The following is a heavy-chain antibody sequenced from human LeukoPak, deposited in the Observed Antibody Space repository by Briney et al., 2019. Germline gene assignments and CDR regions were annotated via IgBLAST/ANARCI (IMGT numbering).Heavy chain of an antibody. CDR1: GFTSSSYA. D-gene: IGHD2-15*01. CDR2: ISYDGSNK. J-gene: IGHJ6*02. CDR3: ARPQSRYCSGGSCPGGGMDV. V-gene: IGHV3-30-3*01. Sequence: GGSLRLSSAAPGFTSSSYAMHRVRQAPRKGLEGVAVISYDGSNKYYADSVKGRFTLSRENSKNTLYLQMNSLRAENTAVYYCARPQSRYCSGGSCPGGGMDVGAQGTTVSVS.